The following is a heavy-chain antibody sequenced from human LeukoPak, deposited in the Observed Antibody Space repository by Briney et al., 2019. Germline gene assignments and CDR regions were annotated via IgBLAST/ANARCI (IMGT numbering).Heavy chain of an antibody. Sequence: GASLKLSCTASGYTFTSYDINWVRQATGQGLEWMGWMNPNSGNTGYAQKFQGRVTMTRNTSISTAYMELSSLRAEDTAVYYCARGVRTFKDTAMVYYFDYWGQGTLVTVSS. V-gene: IGHV1-8*01. D-gene: IGHD5-18*01. CDR1: GYTFTSYD. CDR3: ARGVRTFKDTAMVYYFDY. CDR2: MNPNSGNT. J-gene: IGHJ4*02.